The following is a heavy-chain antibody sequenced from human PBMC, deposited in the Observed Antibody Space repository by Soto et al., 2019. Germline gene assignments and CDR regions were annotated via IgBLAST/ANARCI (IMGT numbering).Heavy chain of an antibody. CDR3: AKNWDTTFSSSSH. V-gene: IGHV3-23*01. CDR1: GFPFSTYA. CDR2: ISGSGGSP. D-gene: IGHD6-6*01. J-gene: IGHJ4*02. Sequence: VQLLESGGGLVQPGGSLRLSCAASGFPFSTYAMTWVRQAPGKGLEWVSAISGSGGSPYYADSVKGRFTISRDKSKNALFLQKNSLRAEDTAVYYCAKNWDTTFSSSSHWGQGTLVTVSS.